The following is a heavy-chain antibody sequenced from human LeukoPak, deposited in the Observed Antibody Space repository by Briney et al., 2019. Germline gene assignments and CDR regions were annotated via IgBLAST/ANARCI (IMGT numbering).Heavy chain of an antibody. J-gene: IGHJ4*02. D-gene: IGHD6-19*01. CDR3: ARGGGTTDSAWYGYYFDH. CDR2: ISFDGTNK. CDR1: GFTFSSYA. Sequence: GGSLRLSCAVSGFTFSSYAMHWVRQAPGKGLEWVAVISFDGTNKYYAASVEGRFTMSRDNSKNTLYVQMNSLRPEDTAVYYCARGGGTTDSAWYGYYFDHWGQGTLVTVSS. V-gene: IGHV3-30*04.